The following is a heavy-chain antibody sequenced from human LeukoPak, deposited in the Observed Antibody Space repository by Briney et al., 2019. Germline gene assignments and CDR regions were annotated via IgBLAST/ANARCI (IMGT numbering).Heavy chain of an antibody. V-gene: IGHV4-39*01. Sequence: SETLSLTCTVSGGSISSSSYCWGWIRQPPGKGLEWIGSIYYSGSTYYNPSLKSRVTISVDTSKNQFSLKLSSVTAADTAVYHCARHDFWSGHWFDPWGQGTLVTVSS. CDR1: GGSISSSSYC. D-gene: IGHD3-3*01. CDR2: IYYSGST. CDR3: ARHDFWSGHWFDP. J-gene: IGHJ5*02.